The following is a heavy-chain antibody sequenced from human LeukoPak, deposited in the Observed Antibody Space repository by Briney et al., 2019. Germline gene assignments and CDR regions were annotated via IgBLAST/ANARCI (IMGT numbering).Heavy chain of an antibody. Sequence: ASVKVSCKASGYTFTSYYIHWVRQAPGQGLEWMGIINPNGGSTSYGQRFQGRVTMNRDTSTNIVYMELSSLRSEDTAVYYCARGTGYFETGMIKYKYYGMDVWGQGTTVTASS. CDR1: GYTFTSYY. CDR3: ARGTGYFETGMIKYKYYGMDV. CDR2: INPNGGST. J-gene: IGHJ6*02. V-gene: IGHV1-46*01. D-gene: IGHD3-16*01.